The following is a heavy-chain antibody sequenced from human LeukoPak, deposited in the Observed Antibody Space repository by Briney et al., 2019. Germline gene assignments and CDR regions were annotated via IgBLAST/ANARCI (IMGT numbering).Heavy chain of an antibody. V-gene: IGHV3-23*01. Sequence: GGSLRLSCAASGFTFSSYAMHWVRQAPGKGLKWVSTITTGDGNTYYADSVKGRFTVSRDDSKNTLYLQMNSLRAEDTAVYYCAKDGGLWVSAHWGDSWGRGTLVTVSS. CDR2: ITTGDGNT. CDR3: AKDGGLWVSAHWGDS. J-gene: IGHJ4*02. CDR1: GFTFSSYA. D-gene: IGHD7-27*01.